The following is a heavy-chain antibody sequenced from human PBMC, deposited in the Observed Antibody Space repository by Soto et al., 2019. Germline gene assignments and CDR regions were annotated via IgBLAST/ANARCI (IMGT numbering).Heavy chain of an antibody. Sequence: EVQLLESGGGLVQPGGSLRLSCAASGFTFSSYAMSWVRQAPGKGLEWVSAISGSGGSTYYADSVKGRFTISRDNSKNTLYLQMNSLRAEDTAVYYCAKLTRILPPSSPYDYIWGSYPKDCDAFDIWGQGTMVIVSS. V-gene: IGHV3-23*01. CDR1: GFTFSSYA. CDR2: ISGSGGST. D-gene: IGHD3-16*02. J-gene: IGHJ3*02. CDR3: AKLTRILPPSSPYDYIWGSYPKDCDAFDI.